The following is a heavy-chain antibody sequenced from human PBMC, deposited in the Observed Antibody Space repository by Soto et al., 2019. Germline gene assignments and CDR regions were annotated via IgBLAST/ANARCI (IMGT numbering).Heavy chain of an antibody. CDR2: ISGSGGST. Sequence: GGSLRLSCAASGFTFSSYAMSCVRQAPGKGLEWVSAISGSGGSTYYADSVKGRFTISRDNSKNTLYLQMNSLRAEDTAVYYCAKGPPRQQLVLGRFDYWGQGTLVTVSS. V-gene: IGHV3-23*01. J-gene: IGHJ4*02. CDR1: GFTFSSYA. CDR3: AKGPPRQQLVLGRFDY. D-gene: IGHD6-13*01.